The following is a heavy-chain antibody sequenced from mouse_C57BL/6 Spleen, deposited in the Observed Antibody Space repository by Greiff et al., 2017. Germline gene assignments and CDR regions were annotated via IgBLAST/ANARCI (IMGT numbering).Heavy chain of an antibody. CDR3: AREFLTTVVAPFDY. D-gene: IGHD1-1*01. J-gene: IGHJ2*01. Sequence: EVQLQQSGPVLVKPGASVKMSCKASGYTFPDYYMNWVKQSHGKSLEWIGVINPYNGGTSYNQKFKGKATLTVDKSSSTAYMELNSLPSEDSAVYYCAREFLTTVVAPFDYWGQGTTLTVSS. V-gene: IGHV1-19*01. CDR1: GYTFPDYY. CDR2: INPYNGGT.